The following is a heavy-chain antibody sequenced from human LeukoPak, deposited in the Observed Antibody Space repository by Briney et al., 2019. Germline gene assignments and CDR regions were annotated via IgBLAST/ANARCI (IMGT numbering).Heavy chain of an antibody. CDR1: GFTFSSYG. CDR2: ISYDGSNK. J-gene: IGHJ3*02. D-gene: IGHD3-22*01. CDR3: AKDWYYYDSSGYNDAFDI. Sequence: GGSLRLSCAASGFTFSSYGMHWVRQAPGKGLEWVAVISYDGSNKYYADSVKGRFTISRDNSKNTLYLQMNSLRAEDTAVYYCAKDWYYYDSSGYNDAFDIWGQGTMVTVSS. V-gene: IGHV3-30*18.